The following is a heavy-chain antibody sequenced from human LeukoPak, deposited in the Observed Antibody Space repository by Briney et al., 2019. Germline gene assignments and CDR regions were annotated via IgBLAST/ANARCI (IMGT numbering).Heavy chain of an antibody. CDR3: ARALAAAGTESHWFDP. J-gene: IGHJ5*02. CDR1: RDSVSSNSAA. V-gene: IGHV6-1*01. D-gene: IGHD6-13*01. CDR2: TYYRSKWYN. Sequence: SQTLSLTCAISRDSVSSNSAAWNWIRQSPSRGLEWLGRTYYRSKWYNDYAVSVKSRITINPDTSKNQFSLQLNSVTPEDTAVYYCARALAAAGTESHWFDPWGQGTLVTVSS.